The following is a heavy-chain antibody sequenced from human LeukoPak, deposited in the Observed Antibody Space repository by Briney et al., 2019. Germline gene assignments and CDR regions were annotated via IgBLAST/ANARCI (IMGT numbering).Heavy chain of an antibody. J-gene: IGHJ2*01. CDR3: ARDKGPYWYFDL. CDR1: GVSLSSYY. Sequence: SETLSLTCTVSGVSLSSYYWNWIRQPPGEGLEWIGNIYNSGTTDYNPSRKSRVTISVDTSKNHFSLKLSSVTAADTAVYYCARDKGPYWYFDLWGRGILVTVSS. CDR2: IYNSGTT. V-gene: IGHV4-59*01.